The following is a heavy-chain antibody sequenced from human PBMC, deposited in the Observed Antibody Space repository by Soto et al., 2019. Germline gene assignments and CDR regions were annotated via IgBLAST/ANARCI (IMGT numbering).Heavy chain of an antibody. CDR2: INPSGGST. Sequence: AASVKVSCKASGYTFTSYYMHWVRQAPGQGLEWMGIINPSGGSTSYAQKFQGRVTMTRDTSTSTVYMELSSLRSEDTAVYYCARDLGYRSSFWDQVWRNDAFDICGQRSMVPVS. CDR3: ARDLGYRSSFWDQVWRNDAFDI. J-gene: IGHJ3*02. CDR1: GYTFTSYY. V-gene: IGHV1-46*01. D-gene: IGHD6-13*01.